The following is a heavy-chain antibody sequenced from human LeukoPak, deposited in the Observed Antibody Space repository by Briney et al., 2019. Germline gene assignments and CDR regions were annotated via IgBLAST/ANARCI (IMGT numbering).Heavy chain of an antibody. Sequence: SETLSLTCTVSGGSISSYYWSWIRQPPGKGLEWIGYIYYSGSTNYNPSLKSRVTISVDTSKNQFSLKLSSVTAADTAVYYCARGIDSGYDYSLSDYWGQGTLVTVSS. CDR1: GGSISSYY. CDR3: ARGIDSGYDYSLSDY. D-gene: IGHD5-12*01. V-gene: IGHV4-59*01. CDR2: IYYSGST. J-gene: IGHJ4*02.